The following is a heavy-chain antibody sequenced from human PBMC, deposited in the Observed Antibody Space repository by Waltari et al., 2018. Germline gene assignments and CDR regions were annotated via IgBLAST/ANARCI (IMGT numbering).Heavy chain of an antibody. CDR2: IKSKNDGGTI. Sequence: EVQLVESGGGLVNTGGSLRISCAASGFTFITSGMSWVRQGPGKGLEWIGRIKSKNDGGTIDYAAPVKGRFTISRDDSTKTVYLQMNSLKTEDTAVYYCTTDPRDWGQGTLVTVSS. J-gene: IGHJ4*02. V-gene: IGHV3-15*01. CDR1: GFTFITSG. D-gene: IGHD6-6*01. CDR3: TTDPRD.